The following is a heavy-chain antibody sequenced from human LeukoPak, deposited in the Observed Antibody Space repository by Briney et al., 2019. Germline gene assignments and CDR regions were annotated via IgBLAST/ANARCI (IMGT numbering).Heavy chain of an antibody. J-gene: IGHJ4*02. V-gene: IGHV4-61*01. CDR2: VDYRGGT. CDR1: GASVYSDSSY. CDR3: AREGMAGTGYFDY. D-gene: IGHD6-19*01. Sequence: SETLSLTCSVSGASVYSDSSYWTWIRQAPGKGLEWIGYVDYRGGTKYNASLKSRVTISLETSKNQFSLNLNSVIAADTAVYYCAREGMAGTGYFDYWGQGTLVTVSS.